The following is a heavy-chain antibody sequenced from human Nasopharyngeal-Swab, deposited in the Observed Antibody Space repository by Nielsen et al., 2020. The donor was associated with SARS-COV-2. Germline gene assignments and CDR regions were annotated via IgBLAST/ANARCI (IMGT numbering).Heavy chain of an antibody. CDR2: IKQDGSEK. CDR1: GFTFSSYW. CDR3: ARDAPAHYGAFY. V-gene: IGHV3-7*01. J-gene: IGHJ4*02. D-gene: IGHD4-17*01. Sequence: GGSLRLSCAASGFTFSSYWMSWVRQAPGKGLEWVANIKQDGSEKYYVDSVKGRFSISRDSSKNTLYLQMDSLRGEDTAVYYCARDAPAHYGAFYWGRGTLVTVSS.